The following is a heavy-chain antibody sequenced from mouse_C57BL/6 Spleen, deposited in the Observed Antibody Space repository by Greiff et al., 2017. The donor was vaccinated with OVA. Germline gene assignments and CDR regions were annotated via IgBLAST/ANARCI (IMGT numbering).Heavy chain of an antibody. V-gene: IGHV6-3*01. J-gene: IGHJ1*03. CDR1: GFTFSNYW. Sequence: EVKLEESGGGLVQPGGSMKLSCVASGFTFSNYWMNWVRQSPEKGLEWVAQIRLKSDNYATHYAESVKGRFTISRDDSKSSVYLQMNNLRAEDTGIYYCTGLWRPYFDVWGTGTTVTVSP. CDR3: TGLWRPYFDV. CDR2: IRLKSDNYAT.